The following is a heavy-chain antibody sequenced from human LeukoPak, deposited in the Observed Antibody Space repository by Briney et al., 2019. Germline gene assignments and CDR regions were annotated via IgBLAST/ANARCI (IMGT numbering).Heavy chain of an antibody. CDR3: AKSYLPNYYGSGSYPGENWFDP. Sequence: GGSLRLSWAAAGFTFSSYGMHWVRQAPGKGLEWVAFIRYDGSNKYYADSVKGRFTISRDNSKNTLYLQMNSLRAEDTAVYYCAKSYLPNYYGSGSYPGENWFDPWGQGTLVTVSS. J-gene: IGHJ5*02. D-gene: IGHD3-10*01. CDR1: GFTFSSYG. V-gene: IGHV3-30*02. CDR2: IRYDGSNK.